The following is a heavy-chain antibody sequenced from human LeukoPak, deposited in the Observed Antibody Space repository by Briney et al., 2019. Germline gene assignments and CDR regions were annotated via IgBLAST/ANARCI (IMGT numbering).Heavy chain of an antibody. V-gene: IGHV3-23*01. Sequence: GGSLRLSCTASGFTFSNFWMGWVRQAPGKGLEWVAAINGGDGRIYYAGSVKGRFTISRDNSKNTLYLQMNSLRAEDTARYYCAKDRLFPNDVFDVWGQGTMVTVSS. CDR2: INGGDGRI. J-gene: IGHJ3*01. D-gene: IGHD2-21*01. CDR3: AKDRLFPNDVFDV. CDR1: GFTFSNFW.